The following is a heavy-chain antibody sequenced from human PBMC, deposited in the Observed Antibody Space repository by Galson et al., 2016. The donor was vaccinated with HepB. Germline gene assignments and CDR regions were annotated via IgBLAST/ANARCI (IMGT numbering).Heavy chain of an antibody. V-gene: IGHV6-1*01. CDR2: TYYRSRWYN. CDR1: GDSVSSNTAA. J-gene: IGHJ4*02. D-gene: IGHD2-8*01. CDR3: ARDEKRVSYYFDS. Sequence: CAISGDSVSSNTAAWDWIRQSPSRGLEWRGRTYYRSRWYNDYAESVKGRITVTPDTSKNQFSLHLNSVTPEDTPVYYCARDEKRVSYYFDSWGQGTLVTVSS.